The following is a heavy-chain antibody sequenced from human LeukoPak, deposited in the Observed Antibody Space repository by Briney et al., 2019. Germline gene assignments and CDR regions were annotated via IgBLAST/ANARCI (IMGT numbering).Heavy chain of an antibody. CDR3: ARGPTLFGY. D-gene: IGHD1-26*01. Sequence: PGGSLRLSCAASGFTFSSYWMYWVRQAPGKGLVWVSRISGDGSSTTYADSVKGRFTIARDNAKNTLYLQMNSLRAEDTAVYYCARGPTLFGYWGQGTLVTVSS. CDR2: ISGDGSST. CDR1: GFTFSSYW. J-gene: IGHJ4*02. V-gene: IGHV3-74*01.